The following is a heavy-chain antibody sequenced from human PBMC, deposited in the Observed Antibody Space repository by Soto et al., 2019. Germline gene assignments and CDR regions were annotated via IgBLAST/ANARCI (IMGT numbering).Heavy chain of an antibody. CDR1: GFTFSSYG. D-gene: IGHD2-2*01. Sequence: GGSLRLSCAASGFTFSSYGMHWVRQAPGKVLEWVAGIDYNEINQYYIDPVTGRFTISRDQSKNTLYLQMNSLRAEDTAVYYCARDFCPVPTCYDLWGQGVLVTVSS. CDR2: IDYNEINQ. J-gene: IGHJ4*02. V-gene: IGHV3-33*01. CDR3: ARDFCPVPTCYDL.